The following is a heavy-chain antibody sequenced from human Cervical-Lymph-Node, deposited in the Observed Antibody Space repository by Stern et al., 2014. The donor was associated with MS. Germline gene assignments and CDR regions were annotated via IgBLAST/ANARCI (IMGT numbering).Heavy chain of an antibody. V-gene: IGHV3-30*18. CDR3: AKGYSSSSALYYYYGMDV. Sequence: VQLVESGGGVVPPGRSLRLSCAASGFTFSSYGMHWVRQAPGPGLEWGAIISYDGSNKYYADSVKGRFTISRDNSKNTLYLQMNSLRAEDTAVYYCAKGYSSSSALYYYYGMDVWGQGTTVTVSS. D-gene: IGHD6-6*01. J-gene: IGHJ6*02. CDR2: ISYDGSNK. CDR1: GFTFSSYG.